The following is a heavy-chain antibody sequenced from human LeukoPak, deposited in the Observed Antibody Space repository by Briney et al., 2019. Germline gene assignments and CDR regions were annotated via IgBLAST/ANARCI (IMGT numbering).Heavy chain of an antibody. J-gene: IGHJ6*02. V-gene: IGHV4-59*01. D-gene: IGHD2-2*01. Sequence: SETLSLTCTVSGGSISSYYWSWIRQPPGKGPEWIGYIYYSGSTNYNPSLKSRVTISVDTSKNQFSLKLSSVTAADTAVYYCARVGCSSTSCYHYGMDVWGQGTTVTVSS. CDR1: GGSISSYY. CDR3: ARVGCSSTSCYHYGMDV. CDR2: IYYSGST.